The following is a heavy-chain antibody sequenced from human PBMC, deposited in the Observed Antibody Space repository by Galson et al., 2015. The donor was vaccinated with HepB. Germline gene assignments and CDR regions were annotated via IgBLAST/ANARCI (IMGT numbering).Heavy chain of an antibody. CDR3: TRDGVATPPPPEVNLVVVPAAIADV. V-gene: IGHV3-49*03. CDR1: GFTFGDYA. J-gene: IGHJ6*04. Sequence: SLRLSCAASGFTFGDYAMSWFRQAPGKGLEWVGFIRSKAYGGTTEYAASVKGRFTISRDDSKSIAYLQMNSLKTEDTAVYYCTRDGVATPPPPEVNLVVVPAAIADVWGKGTTVTVSS. D-gene: IGHD2-2*01. CDR2: IRSKAYGGTT.